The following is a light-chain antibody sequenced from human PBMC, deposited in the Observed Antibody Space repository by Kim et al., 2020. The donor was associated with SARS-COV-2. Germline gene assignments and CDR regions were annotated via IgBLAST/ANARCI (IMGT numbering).Light chain of an antibody. CDR3: SSYTTSSTWV. CDR2: DVS. Sequence: GQSFTIACTGASSDVSYFNYVSWFQQHPGKAPNLVLYDVSSRPSGVSKRLSGSKYGHTASLAISVLQAEDEADYYCSSYTTSSTWVFGGGTQLTVL. V-gene: IGLV2-14*03. CDR1: SSDVSYFNY. J-gene: IGLJ3*02.